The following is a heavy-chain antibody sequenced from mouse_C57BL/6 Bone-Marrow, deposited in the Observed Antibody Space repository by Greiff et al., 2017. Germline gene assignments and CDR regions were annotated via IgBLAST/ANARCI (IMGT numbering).Heavy chain of an antibody. CDR1: GYTFTDYY. V-gene: IGHV1-19*01. CDR2: INPYNGGT. Sequence: VQLQQSGPVLVKPGASVKMSCKASGYTFTDYYMNWVKQSHGKSLEWIGVINPYNGGTSYNQKFKGKATLTVDKSSSTAYMQLNSLTSEDSAVYYCARWDGYCFDYWGQGTLVTVSA. CDR3: ARWDGYCFDY. D-gene: IGHD2-3*01. J-gene: IGHJ3*01.